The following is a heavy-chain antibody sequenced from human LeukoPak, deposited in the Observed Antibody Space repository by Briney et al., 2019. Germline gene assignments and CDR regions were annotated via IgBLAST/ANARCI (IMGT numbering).Heavy chain of an antibody. CDR1: GYSISSGYY. J-gene: IGHJ4*02. CDR3: ARSAGGSPDY. CDR2: IYHSGST. V-gene: IGHV4-38-2*02. Sequence: SETLSLTCTVSGYSISSGYYWGWIRQPPGKGLEWIGSIYHSGSTYYNPPLKSRVTISVDTSKNQFSLKLSSVTAADTAVYYCARSAGGSPDYWGQGTLVTVSS. D-gene: IGHD1-26*01.